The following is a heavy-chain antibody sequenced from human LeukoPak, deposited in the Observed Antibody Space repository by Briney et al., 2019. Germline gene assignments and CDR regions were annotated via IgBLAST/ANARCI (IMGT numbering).Heavy chain of an antibody. CDR1: GGSISSGSYY. D-gene: IGHD3-10*01. V-gene: IGHV4-61*02. CDR2: IYTNGST. Sequence: SETLSLTCTVSGGSISSGSYYWSWIRQPAGKGLEWIGRIYTNGSTNYNPSLKSRVTISVDTSKNQFSLKLSSVTAADTAVYYCARESMVRGVDWFDPWGQGTLVTVSS. CDR3: ARESMVRGVDWFDP. J-gene: IGHJ5*02.